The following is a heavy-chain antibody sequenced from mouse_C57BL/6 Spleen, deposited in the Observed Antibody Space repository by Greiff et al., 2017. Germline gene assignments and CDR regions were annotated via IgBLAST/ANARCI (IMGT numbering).Heavy chain of an antibody. CDR1: GYTFTSYW. Sequence: QVQLQQPGAELVKPGASVKLSCKASGYTFTSYWMHWVKQRPGRGLEWIGRIYPNSGGTKYNEKFKSKATLTVDKPSSTAYMQLSSLTSEDSAVYYCSRQNYYGSSLDYWGQGTTLTVSS. J-gene: IGHJ2*01. D-gene: IGHD1-1*01. V-gene: IGHV1-72*01. CDR2: IYPNSGGT. CDR3: SRQNYYGSSLDY.